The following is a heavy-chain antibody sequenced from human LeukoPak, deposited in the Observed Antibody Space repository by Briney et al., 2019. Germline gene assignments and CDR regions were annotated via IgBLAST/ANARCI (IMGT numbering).Heavy chain of an antibody. V-gene: IGHV4-61*02. Sequence: SETLSLTCTVSGGSISSGDVYWTWTRQPAGKGLEWIGRIHTSGSPSYNPSLKSRVTISVDTSSNQFSLKLSSVTAADTAVYYCARQQQAVAGTWDFDLWGRGTLVTVSS. CDR2: IHTSGSP. CDR3: ARQQQAVAGTWDFDL. J-gene: IGHJ2*01. D-gene: IGHD6-19*01. CDR1: GGSISSGDVY.